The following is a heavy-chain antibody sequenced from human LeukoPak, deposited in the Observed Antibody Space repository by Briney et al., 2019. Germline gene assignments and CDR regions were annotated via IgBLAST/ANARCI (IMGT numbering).Heavy chain of an antibody. CDR2: IYSGGST. D-gene: IGHD4-23*01. J-gene: IGHJ4*02. CDR1: GFTVSSNY. Sequence: GGSLRLSCAASGFTVSSNYMSWVRQAPGKGLEWVSVIYSGGSTYYADSVKGRFTISRDNAKNSLYLQMNSLRAEDTALYYCAKDILREDDYGGNSFDYWGQGTLVTVSS. V-gene: IGHV3-53*05. CDR3: AKDILREDDYGGNSFDY.